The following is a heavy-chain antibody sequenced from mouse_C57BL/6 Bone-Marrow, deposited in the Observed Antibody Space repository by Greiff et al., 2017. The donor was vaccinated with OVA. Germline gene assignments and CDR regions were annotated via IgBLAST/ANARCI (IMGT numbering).Heavy chain of an antibody. CDR2: INSDGGST. CDR3: AILIYYEYDVYYAMDY. D-gene: IGHD2-4*01. J-gene: IGHJ4*01. V-gene: IGHV5-2*01. Sequence: EVKVVESGGGLVQPGESLKLSCESNEYEFPSHDMSWVRKTPEKRLELVAAINSDGGSTYYPDTMERRFIISRDNTKKTLYLQMSSLRSEDTDVYYRAILIYYEYDVYYAMDYWGQGTSVTVSS. CDR1: EYEFPSHD.